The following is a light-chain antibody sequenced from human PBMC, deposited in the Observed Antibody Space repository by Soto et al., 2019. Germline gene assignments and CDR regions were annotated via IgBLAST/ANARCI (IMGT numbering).Light chain of an antibody. CDR2: DND. CDR3: GKWDGSLSAYV. V-gene: IGLV1-51*01. J-gene: IGLJ1*01. CDR1: SSNIWNNY. Sequence: QSALTQPPSVSAAPGQKVTISCSGSSSNIWNNYVSWYLQLPGSGPKLLIYDNDKRPSGIPDRFSGSKSGTSATLGITGRQTGDEADYYCGKWDGSLSAYVFGTGTKVTVL.